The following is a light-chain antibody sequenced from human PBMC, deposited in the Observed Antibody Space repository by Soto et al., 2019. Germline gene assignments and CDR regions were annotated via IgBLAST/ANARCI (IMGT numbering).Light chain of an antibody. Sequence: EIVLTQSPGTLSLSPGERATLSCRASQSVSSSYLAWYQQKPGQAPRLLIYGASSRATGIPDRFSGSGSGTAFTLTIIRLEPEDFEVYYCQQYGSSPQWTFGQGTKVEIK. CDR1: QSVSSSY. CDR3: QQYGSSPQWT. J-gene: IGKJ1*01. V-gene: IGKV3-20*01. CDR2: GAS.